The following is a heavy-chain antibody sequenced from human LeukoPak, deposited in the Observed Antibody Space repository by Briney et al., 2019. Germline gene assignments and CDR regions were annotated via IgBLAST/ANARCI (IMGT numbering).Heavy chain of an antibody. D-gene: IGHD3-9*01. J-gene: IGHJ6*03. V-gene: IGHV3-21*04. CDR2: ISSSSSYI. CDR3: ARTLAYYDILTTYYYYYMDV. CDR1: GFTFSSYS. Sequence: PGGSLRLSCAASGFTFSSYSMNWVRQAPGKGLEWVSSISSSSSYIYYADSVKGRFTISRDNSKNTLYLQMNSLRAEDTAVYYCARTLAYYDILTTYYYYYMDVWGKGTTVTVSS.